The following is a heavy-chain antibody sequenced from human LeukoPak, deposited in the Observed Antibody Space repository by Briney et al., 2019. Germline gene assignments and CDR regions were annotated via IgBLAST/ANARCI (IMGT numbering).Heavy chain of an antibody. CDR3: ARMDGYNWEYYFDY. CDR2: IYYSGST. J-gene: IGHJ4*02. CDR1: GGSIRTYY. D-gene: IGHD5-24*01. V-gene: IGHV4-59*01. Sequence: PSETLSLTCTVSGGSIRTYYWSWIRQPPGKGLEWIGYIYYSGSTNYNPSLKSRVTVSVDTSKNHFALKLTSVTAADTAVYCCARMDGYNWEYYFDYWGQGTPVTVSS.